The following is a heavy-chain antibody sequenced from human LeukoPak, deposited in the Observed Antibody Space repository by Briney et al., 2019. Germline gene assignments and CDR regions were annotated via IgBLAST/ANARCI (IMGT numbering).Heavy chain of an antibody. CDR1: GFTFSDYY. CDR3: ARSSLPGRSGRTEYFQH. D-gene: IGHD6-19*01. Sequence: GVSLRLSCAASGFTFSDYYMTWIRQAPGKGLQWLSFISDSSRTIYYADSVKGRFTISRDNAKNSLYLQMSSLRAEDTAIYYCARSSLPGRSGRTEYFQHWGQGALVTVSS. J-gene: IGHJ1*01. V-gene: IGHV3-11*01. CDR2: ISDSSRTI.